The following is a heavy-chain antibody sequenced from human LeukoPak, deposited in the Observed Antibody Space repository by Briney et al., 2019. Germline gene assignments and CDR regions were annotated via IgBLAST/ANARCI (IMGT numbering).Heavy chain of an antibody. Sequence: GGSLRLSCAASGFTFSSYAMSWVRQAPGKGLEWVSAISGSGGGTYYADSVKGRFTISRDNSKNTLYLQMNSLRAEDTAVYYCAKGPGYSYGYWFDPWGQGTLVTVSS. D-gene: IGHD5-18*01. V-gene: IGHV3-23*01. CDR3: AKGPGYSYGYWFDP. CDR2: ISGSGGGT. J-gene: IGHJ5*02. CDR1: GFTFSSYA.